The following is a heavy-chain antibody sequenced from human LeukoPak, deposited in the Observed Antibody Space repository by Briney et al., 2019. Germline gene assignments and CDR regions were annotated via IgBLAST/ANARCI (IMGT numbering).Heavy chain of an antibody. CDR3: ARDRLDKWNDQDGDY. Sequence: SVKVSCKASGGTFSNYAISWVRQAPGQGLEWMGGIIPIFRTANYAQKFQDRVTITADESTSTAYMELSSLRSEDTAVYYCARDRLDKWNDQDGDYWGQGTLVTVSS. V-gene: IGHV1-69*13. J-gene: IGHJ4*02. D-gene: IGHD1-20*01. CDR2: IIPIFRTA. CDR1: GGTFSNYA.